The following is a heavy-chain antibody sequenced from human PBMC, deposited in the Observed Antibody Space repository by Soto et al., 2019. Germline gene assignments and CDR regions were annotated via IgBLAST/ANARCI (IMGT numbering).Heavy chain of an antibody. J-gene: IGHJ4*02. CDR1: GFTFSSYG. D-gene: IGHD1-26*01. V-gene: IGHV3-30*18. CDR3: ANLDYYPGPYY. CDR2: ISYDGSNK. Sequence: GGSLRLSCAASGFTFSSYGMHWVRQAPGKGLEWVAVISYDGSNKYYADSVKGRFTISRDNSKNTLYLQMNTLRAEDTAVYYCANLDYYPGPYYWGQGTLVTVSS.